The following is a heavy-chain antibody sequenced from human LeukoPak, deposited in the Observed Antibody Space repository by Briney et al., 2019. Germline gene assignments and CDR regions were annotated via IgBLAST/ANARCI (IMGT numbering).Heavy chain of an antibody. CDR1: GYTFTGYY. CDR2: ISAYNGNT. D-gene: IGHD6-19*01. Sequence: ASVKVSCKASGYTFTGYYMHWVRQAPGQGLEWMGWISAYNGNTNYAQKLQGRVTMTTDTSTSTAYMELRSLRSDDTAVYYCARDGDSSGYPGRDYWGQGTLVTVSS. J-gene: IGHJ4*02. CDR3: ARDGDSSGYPGRDY. V-gene: IGHV1-18*04.